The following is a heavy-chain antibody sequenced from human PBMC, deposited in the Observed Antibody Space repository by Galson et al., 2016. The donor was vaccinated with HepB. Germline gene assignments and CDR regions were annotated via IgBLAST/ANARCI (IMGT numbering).Heavy chain of an antibody. D-gene: IGHD2-2*01. J-gene: IGHJ5*02. CDR2: MNPNSGNT. CDR3: ARGPRYCSSTSCHKYNWFDP. V-gene: IGHV1-8*01. Sequence: SVKVSCKASGYTFTSYDINWVRQATGQGLEWMGWMNPNSGNTGYAQKFQGRVTMTRNTSISTAYMELSSLRSEDTAVYYCARGPRYCSSTSCHKYNWFDPWGQGTLVTVSS. CDR1: GYTFTSYD.